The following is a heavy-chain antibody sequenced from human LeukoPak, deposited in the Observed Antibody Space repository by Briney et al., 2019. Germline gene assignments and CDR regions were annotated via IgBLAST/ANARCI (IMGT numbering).Heavy chain of an antibody. CDR1: GFTFSSYS. J-gene: IGHJ3*01. D-gene: IGHD5-24*01. CDR3: VKDIQLST. CDR2: IGSSGGST. V-gene: IGHV3-23*01. Sequence: GGSLRLSCASSGFTFSSYSMNWVRQAPGKGLEWVSLIGSSGGSTYYADSVKGRFTISRDNFNHTLSLQMNSLRVEDTAIYYCVKDIQLSTWGLGTMVTVSS.